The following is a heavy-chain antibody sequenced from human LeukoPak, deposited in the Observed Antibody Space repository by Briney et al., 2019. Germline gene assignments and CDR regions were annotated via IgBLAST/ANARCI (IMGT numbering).Heavy chain of an antibody. CDR2: IKQDGGET. CDR3: AREPFVGIAAAGTSSFDY. D-gene: IGHD6-13*01. CDR1: GLTFSRDW. J-gene: IGHJ4*02. Sequence: PGGSLRLSCEGFGLTFSRDWMSWVRQAPGKGLEWVANIKQDGGETYYGDSVKGRFTISRDNAKNSLYLQMRSLRAEDTAVYYCAREPFVGIAAAGTSSFDYWGQGTLVTVSS. V-gene: IGHV3-7*01.